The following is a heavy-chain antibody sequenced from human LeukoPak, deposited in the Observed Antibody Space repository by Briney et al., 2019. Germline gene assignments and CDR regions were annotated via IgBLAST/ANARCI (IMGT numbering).Heavy chain of an antibody. V-gene: IGHV3-7*03. Sequence: GGSLRLSCAASGFTFSSYWMSWVRQAPGKGLEWVAIIKQDGNQKDYVDSVKGRFTISRDNAKNSLYLQMNSLRAEDTAVYYWVSVLVGYCSGGAGDGTCLDYWGRGTLVRVSS. CDR2: IKQDGNQK. CDR1: GFTFSSYW. J-gene: IGHJ4*02. CDR3: VSVLVGYCSGGAGDGTCLDY. D-gene: IGHD2-15*01.